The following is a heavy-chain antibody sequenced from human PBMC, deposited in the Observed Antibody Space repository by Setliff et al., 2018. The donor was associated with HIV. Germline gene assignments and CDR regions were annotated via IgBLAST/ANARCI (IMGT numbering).Heavy chain of an antibody. CDR1: GGSFSGYY. V-gene: IGHV4-34*01. Sequence: SETLSLTCAVYGGSFSGYYWSWIRQPPGKGLEWIGEISHSGSTNYNPSLKSRVTISVDTSKNQFSLKLSSVTAADTAVYYCARHSITLVVGVPERDDAFDIWGQGTMVTVSS. D-gene: IGHD3-22*01. CDR3: ARHSITLVVGVPERDDAFDI. CDR2: ISHSGST. J-gene: IGHJ3*02.